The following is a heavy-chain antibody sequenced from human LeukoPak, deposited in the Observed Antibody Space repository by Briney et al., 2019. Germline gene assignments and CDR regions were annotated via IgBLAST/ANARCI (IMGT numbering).Heavy chain of an antibody. CDR2: IKSKTDGETT. D-gene: IGHD6-13*01. CDR1: GFTFSNAW. CDR3: AQAKGRGAAAGSYFDY. V-gene: IGHV3-15*01. J-gene: IGHJ4*02. Sequence: GGSLRLSCAASGFTFSNAWMSWVRQAPGKGLEWVGRIKSKTDGETTDYAAPVKGRFTISRDNSKNTLYLQMNSLRAEDTAVYYCAQAKGRGAAAGSYFDYWGQGTLVIVSS.